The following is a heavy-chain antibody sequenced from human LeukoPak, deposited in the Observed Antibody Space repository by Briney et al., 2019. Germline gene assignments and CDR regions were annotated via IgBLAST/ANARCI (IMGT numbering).Heavy chain of an antibody. CDR1: GGSFSGYY. CDR3: ARGTRPITMVRNMIWVSGEYCQH. V-gene: IGHV4-34*01. J-gene: IGHJ1*01. CDR2: INHSGST. Sequence: SETLSLTCAVYGGSFSGYYSSWIRQPPGKGLEWIGEINHSGSTNYNPSLKSRVTISVDTSKNQFSLKLSSVTAADTAVYYCARGTRPITMVRNMIWVSGEYCQHWGQGSLVTVSS. D-gene: IGHD3-10*01.